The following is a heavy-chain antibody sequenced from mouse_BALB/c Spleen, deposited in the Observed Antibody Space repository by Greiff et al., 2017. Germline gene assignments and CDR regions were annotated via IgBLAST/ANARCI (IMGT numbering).Heavy chain of an antibody. CDR2: ISSGGSYT. CDR1: GFTFSSYA. V-gene: IGHV5-9-4*01. CDR3: AREGENGLSYAMDD. D-gene: IGHD6-2*01. Sequence: EVQRVESGGGLVKPGGSLKLSCAASGFTFSSYAMSWVRQSPAKRLEWVAEISSGGSYTYYPDTVTGRFTISRDNAKNTLYLEMSSLRSEDTAMYYCAREGENGLSYAMDDWGQGTSVTVSS. J-gene: IGHJ4*01.